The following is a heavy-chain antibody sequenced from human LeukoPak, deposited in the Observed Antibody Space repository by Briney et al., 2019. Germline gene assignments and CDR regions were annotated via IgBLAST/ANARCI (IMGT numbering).Heavy chain of an antibody. V-gene: IGHV3-7*01. CDR3: ARDPWVGEYGAFDI. CDR1: GFSFSTSA. CDR2: IKQDGSEK. J-gene: IGHJ3*02. Sequence: PRGSLRLSCAASGFSFSTSAMTWVRQAPGKGLEWVANIKQDGSEKNYLDPVKGRFTISRDNAKNSLYLQMSSLRAEDTALYYCARDPWVGEYGAFDIWGQGTMVTVSS. D-gene: IGHD3-10*01.